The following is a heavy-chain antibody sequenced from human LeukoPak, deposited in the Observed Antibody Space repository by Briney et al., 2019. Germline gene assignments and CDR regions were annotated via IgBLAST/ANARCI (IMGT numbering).Heavy chain of an antibody. CDR2: IKSTVEGGTT. J-gene: IGHJ4*02. V-gene: IGHV3-15*01. CDR1: GFAFSNAW. CDR3: ARDLDTGNYFFAY. D-gene: IGHD3-9*01. Sequence: PGGSLRLSCAASGFAFSNAWMSWVRQAPGKGLEWVGRIKSTVEGGTTDYAAPVRGRYTISRDNAKNSVFLQMNSVRAEDTAVYYCARDLDTGNYFFAYWGQGTPVIVSS.